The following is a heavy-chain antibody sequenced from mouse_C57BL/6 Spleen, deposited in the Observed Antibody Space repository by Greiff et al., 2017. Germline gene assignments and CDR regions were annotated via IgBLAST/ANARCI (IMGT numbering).Heavy chain of an antibody. CDR1: GYTFTSYW. D-gene: IGHD2-2*01. CDR2: IHPNSGST. CDR3: ARSGGYDENFDV. J-gene: IGHJ1*03. Sequence: QVQLQQPGAELVKPGASVTLSCKASGYTFTSYWMHWVKQRPGQGLEWIGMIHPNSGSTNYNEKFKSKATLTVDKSSSTAYMQLSSLTSEDSAVYYCARSGGYDENFDVWGTGTTVTVSS. V-gene: IGHV1-64*01.